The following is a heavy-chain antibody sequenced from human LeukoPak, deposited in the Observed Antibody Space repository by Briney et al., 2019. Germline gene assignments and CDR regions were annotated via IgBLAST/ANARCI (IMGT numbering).Heavy chain of an antibody. CDR3: ARDRPHFYYYYYGMDV. CDR2: ISSSSSYI. J-gene: IGHJ6*02. D-gene: IGHD3-3*02. CDR1: GFTFSSYS. Sequence: GSLRLSCAASGFTFSSYSMNWVRQAPGKGLEWVSSISSSSSYIYYADSVKGRFTISRDNAKNSLYLQMNSLRAEDTAVYYCARDRPHFYYYYYGMDVWGQGTTVTVSS. V-gene: IGHV3-21*01.